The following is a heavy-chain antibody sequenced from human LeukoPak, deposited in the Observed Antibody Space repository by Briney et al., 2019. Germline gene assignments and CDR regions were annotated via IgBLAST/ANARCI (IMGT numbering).Heavy chain of an antibody. V-gene: IGHV4-39*01. J-gene: IGHJ4*02. CDR1: GGSISSSSYY. D-gene: IGHD2-15*01. CDR3: ANGYCSGGSCYSFSLDY. CDR2: IYYSGST. Sequence: SETLSLTCTVSGGSISSSSYYWGWLRQPPGKGLEWIGSIYYSGSTYYNPSLKSRVTISGDTSKNQFSLKLSSVTAADTAVYYCANGYCSGGSCYSFSLDYWGQGTLVTVSS.